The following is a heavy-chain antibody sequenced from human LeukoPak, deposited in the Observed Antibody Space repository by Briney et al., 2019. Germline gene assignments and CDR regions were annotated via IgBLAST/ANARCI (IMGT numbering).Heavy chain of an antibody. CDR2: ISSSSSYI. CDR3: ARAGRRGSGFDP. V-gene: IGHV3-21*01. Sequence: GGSLRLSCAASRFTFSSYSMNGVRQAPGKGLEGVSSISSSSSYIYYADSVKGRFTISRDNAKNSLSLQVNSLRATETAVCVCARAGRRGSGFDPWGQGTLVTVSS. D-gene: IGHD3-10*01. J-gene: IGHJ5*02. CDR1: RFTFSSYS.